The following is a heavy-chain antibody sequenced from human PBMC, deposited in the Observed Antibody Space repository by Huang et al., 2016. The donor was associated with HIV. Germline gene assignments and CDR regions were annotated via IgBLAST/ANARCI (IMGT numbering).Heavy chain of an antibody. Sequence: QVQLVQSGAEVKTPGSSVKVSCKASGGTFSKYAISWVRQAPGQGLEWMGGIIPSFGTPNYARKFQGRVTITADDSTSTTYLEVSSLRSEDTALYYCARGQLGSYGDYDVLYWGQGTLVTVSS. J-gene: IGHJ4*02. V-gene: IGHV1-69*13. CDR3: ARGQLGSYGDYDVLY. D-gene: IGHD4-17*01. CDR1: GGTFSKYA. CDR2: IIPSFGTP.